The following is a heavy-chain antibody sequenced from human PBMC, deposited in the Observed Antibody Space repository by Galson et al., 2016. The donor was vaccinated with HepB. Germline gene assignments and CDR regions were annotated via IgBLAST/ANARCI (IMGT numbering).Heavy chain of an antibody. J-gene: IGHJ6*02. CDR1: GDSVSSSRAA. D-gene: IGHD3-3*01. CDR3: ASAVEYYTFWSRLYGMDV. V-gene: IGHV6-1*01. Sequence: CAISGDSVSSSRAAWNWIRQSPSRGLEWLGRTYYRLKWNNDYAVSVKRRIIINPDTSKNQFSLQLKSVTPEDPAVYYCASAVEYYTFWSRLYGMDVWGQGTTGIVSS. CDR2: TYYRLKWNN.